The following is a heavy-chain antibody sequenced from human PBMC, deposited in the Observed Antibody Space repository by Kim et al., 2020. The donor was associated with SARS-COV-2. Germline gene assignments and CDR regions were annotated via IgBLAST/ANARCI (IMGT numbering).Heavy chain of an antibody. CDR3: ARDDDESAFYWYFGL. CDR2: IWANGFKE. V-gene: IGHV3-33*01. J-gene: IGHJ2*01. CDR1: GFTLSRYG. Sequence: GGSLRLSCAASGFTLSRYGMHWVRQAPGKGLEWVADIWANGFKEYHADSVKGRFTISRDTSKNTVYLQMNSLTADDTAVYYCARDDDESAFYWYFGLWGRGTEVTVSS.